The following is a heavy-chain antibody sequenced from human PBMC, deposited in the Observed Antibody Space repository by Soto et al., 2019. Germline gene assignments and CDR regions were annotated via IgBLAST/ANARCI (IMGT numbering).Heavy chain of an antibody. Sequence: GGSLRLSCAASGFTFSSYAMSWVRQAPGKGLEWVSAISGSGGSTYYADSVKGRFTISRDNSKNTLYLQMNSLRAEDTAVYYCAKVRLSGVGELSDYWGQGTLVTVSS. D-gene: IGHD3-10*01. J-gene: IGHJ4*02. CDR3: AKVRLSGVGELSDY. CDR1: GFTFSSYA. CDR2: ISGSGGST. V-gene: IGHV3-23*01.